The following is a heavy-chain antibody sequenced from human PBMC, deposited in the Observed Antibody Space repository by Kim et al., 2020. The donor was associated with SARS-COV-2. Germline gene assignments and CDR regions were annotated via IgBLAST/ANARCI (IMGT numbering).Heavy chain of an antibody. CDR2: T. V-gene: IGHV1-8*01. J-gene: IGHJ5*02. CDR3: TRRMGSPHFDP. D-gene: IGHD2-15*01. Sequence: TGYAQKFQGRVTMTRNTSISTAYMELSSLTSEDAAVYYCTRRMGSPHFDPWGQGTLVTVSS.